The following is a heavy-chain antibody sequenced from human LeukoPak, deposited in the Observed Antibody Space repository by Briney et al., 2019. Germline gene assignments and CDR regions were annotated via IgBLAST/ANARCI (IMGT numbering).Heavy chain of an antibody. CDR3: ARGRGPYDY. D-gene: IGHD3-10*01. J-gene: IGHJ4*02. Sequence: SETLSLTCTVSGGSISTYYWNWIRQPPGKGLEWIGYIYHSGSTNYNPSLQSRVTISVDTSKNQFSLKLSSVTAADTAVYYCARGRGPYDYWGQGTLVTVSS. CDR1: GGSISTYY. V-gene: IGHV4-59*12. CDR2: IYHSGST.